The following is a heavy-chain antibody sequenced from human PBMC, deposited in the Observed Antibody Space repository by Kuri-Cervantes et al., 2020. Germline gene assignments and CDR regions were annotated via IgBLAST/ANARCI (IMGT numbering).Heavy chain of an antibody. V-gene: IGHV1-2*02. CDR1: GYTFTGYY. CDR2: INPNSGGT. D-gene: IGHD3-22*01. CDR3: VTLRITMRVADDGFDI. Sequence: ASVKVSCKASGYTFTGYYMHWVRQAPGQGLEWMGWINPNSGGTNYAQKFQGRVTMTRDTSISTAYMELSRLRSDDTAVYYCVTLRITMRVADDGFDIWGQGTMVTDSS. J-gene: IGHJ3*02.